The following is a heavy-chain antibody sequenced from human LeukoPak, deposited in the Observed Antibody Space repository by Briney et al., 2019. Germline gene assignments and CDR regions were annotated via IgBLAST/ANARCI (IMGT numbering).Heavy chain of an antibody. D-gene: IGHD6-19*01. Sequence: SETLSLTCAVSGGSISSSNWWSWVRQPPGKGLEWIGEIYHSGSTNYNPSLKSRVTISVDTSKNQFSLKLSSVTAADTAVYYCARDSRIAVAGGFDYWGQGTLVTVSS. CDR1: GGSISSSNW. J-gene: IGHJ4*02. V-gene: IGHV4-4*02. CDR2: IYHSGST. CDR3: ARDSRIAVAGGFDY.